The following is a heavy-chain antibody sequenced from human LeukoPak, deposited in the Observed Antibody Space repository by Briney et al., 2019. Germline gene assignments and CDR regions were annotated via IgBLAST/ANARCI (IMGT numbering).Heavy chain of an antibody. CDR2: ISWNSGSI. CDR1: GFTFDDYA. Sequence: PGGSLRLSCAASGFTFDDYAMHWVRQAPGKGLEGVSGISWNSGSIGYADSVKGRFTISRDNAKNSLYLQMNSLRAEDTALYYCAKAPEITMAHNWFDPWGQGTLVTVSS. D-gene: IGHD3-10*01. CDR3: AKAPEITMAHNWFDP. J-gene: IGHJ5*02. V-gene: IGHV3-9*01.